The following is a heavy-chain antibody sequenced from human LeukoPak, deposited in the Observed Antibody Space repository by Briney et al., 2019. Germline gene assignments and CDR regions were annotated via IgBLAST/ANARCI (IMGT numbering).Heavy chain of an antibody. J-gene: IGHJ4*02. CDR1: GGSFSGYY. CDR2: INHSGST. CDR3: ARLYYDSSGLDY. V-gene: IGHV4-34*01. Sequence: NSSETLSLTCAVYGGSFSGYYWSWIRQPPGKGLEWIGEINHSGSTNYSPSLKSRVTISVGTSKSQFSLKLSSVTAADTAVYYCARLYYDSSGLDYWGQGTLVTVSS. D-gene: IGHD3-22*01.